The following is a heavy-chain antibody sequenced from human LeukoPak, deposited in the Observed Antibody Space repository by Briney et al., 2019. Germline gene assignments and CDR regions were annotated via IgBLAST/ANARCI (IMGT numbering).Heavy chain of an antibody. V-gene: IGHV3-30*02. CDR3: AKIIVVVPAATDFFDY. CDR2: IRYDGSNR. Sequence: PGGSLRLSCAASGFTFSSYGMHWVRQAPGKGLEWVAFIRYDGSNRYYADSVKGRFTISRDNSKYTLYLQMNSLRAEDTAVYYCAKIIVVVPAATDFFDYWGQGTLVTVSS. J-gene: IGHJ4*02. CDR1: GFTFSSYG. D-gene: IGHD2-2*01.